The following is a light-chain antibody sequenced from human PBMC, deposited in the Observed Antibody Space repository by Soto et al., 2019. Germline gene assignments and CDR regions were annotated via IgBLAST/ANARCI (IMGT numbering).Light chain of an antibody. CDR2: EVT. J-gene: IGLJ1*01. CDR3: SSYAGSNMGV. CDR1: RSDVGGYNF. V-gene: IGLV2-8*01. Sequence: QSVLTQPPSASVSPGQSVTISCTGTRSDVGGYNFVSWYQQHPGKAPKLLIYEVTQRPSGVPDRFSASKSGNTASLTVSGLQAEDEADYYCSSYAGSNMGVFGTGTKVTVL.